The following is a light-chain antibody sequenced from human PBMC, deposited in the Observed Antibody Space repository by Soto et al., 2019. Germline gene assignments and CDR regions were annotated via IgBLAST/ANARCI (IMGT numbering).Light chain of an antibody. V-gene: IGLV2-14*01. CDR3: SSYTSSSTVL. J-gene: IGLJ2*01. Sequence: QSALTQPASVSGSPGQSITISCTGTSSDVGGYNYVSWYQQHPGKAPKLMIYDVSNRPSGVSNRFSGSKSGNTASLTISGLQAEVEADYYCSSYTSSSTVLFGGGTKLTVL. CDR1: SSDVGGYNY. CDR2: DVS.